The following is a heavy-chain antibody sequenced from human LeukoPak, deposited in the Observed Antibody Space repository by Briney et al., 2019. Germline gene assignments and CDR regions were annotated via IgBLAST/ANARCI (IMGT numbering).Heavy chain of an antibody. CDR1: GFTFSSYG. J-gene: IGHJ4*02. Sequence: GGSLRLSCAASGFTFSSYGMHWVRQAPGKGLEWVAVIWYDGSNKYCADSVKGRFTISRDNSKNTLYLQMNSLRAEDTALYYCAKDIGPMVRGVMPDYWGQGTLVTVSS. V-gene: IGHV3-30*02. CDR3: AKDIGPMVRGVMPDY. D-gene: IGHD3-10*01. CDR2: IWYDGSNK.